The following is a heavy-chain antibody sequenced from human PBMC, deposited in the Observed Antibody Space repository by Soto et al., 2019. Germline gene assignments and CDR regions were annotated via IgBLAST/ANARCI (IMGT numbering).Heavy chain of an antibody. D-gene: IGHD3-22*01. CDR3: ARTRDYYDSSNPPGDY. V-gene: IGHV1-69*13. J-gene: IGHJ4*02. CDR2: IIPIFGTA. Sequence: SVKVSCKASGGTFSSYAISWVRQAPGQGLEWMGGIIPIFGTANYAQKFQGRVTITADESTSTAYMELSSLRSEDTAVYYCARTRDYYDSSNPPGDYWGQGTLVTVSS. CDR1: GGTFSSYA.